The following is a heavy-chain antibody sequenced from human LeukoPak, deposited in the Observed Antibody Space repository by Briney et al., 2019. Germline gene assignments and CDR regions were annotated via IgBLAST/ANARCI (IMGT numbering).Heavy chain of an antibody. Sequence: WVRQAPGKGLEWIGSIYYSGSTYYNPSLKSRVTISVDTSKNQFSLKLSSVTAADTAVYYCARHSPIVVVPAATYFDYWGQGTLVTVSS. V-gene: IGHV4-39*01. CDR3: ARHSPIVVVPAATYFDY. D-gene: IGHD2-2*01. CDR2: IYYSGST. J-gene: IGHJ4*02.